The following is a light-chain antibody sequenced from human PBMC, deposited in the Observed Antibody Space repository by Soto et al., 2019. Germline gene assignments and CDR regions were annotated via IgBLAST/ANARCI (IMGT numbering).Light chain of an antibody. V-gene: IGKV3-20*01. J-gene: IGKJ4*01. CDR1: QSLSSSY. CDR3: QQGKT. Sequence: ENVLSQSPGTLSLSPGERATLSCRASQSLSSSYLAWYQQKPGQAPRLLIYEASNRDTGIPARFSGSGSGTDFTLTISSLEPEDFAVYYCQQGKTFGGGTKVDIK. CDR2: EAS.